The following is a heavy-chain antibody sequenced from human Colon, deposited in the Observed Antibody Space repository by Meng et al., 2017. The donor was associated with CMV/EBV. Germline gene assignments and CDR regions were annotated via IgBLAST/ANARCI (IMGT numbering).Heavy chain of an antibody. CDR1: CYAFSAYG. D-gene: IGHD2-15*01. J-gene: IGHJ4*02. CDR2: INPYNRDT. Sequence: CKTSCYAFSAYGISWVRQVPGQGLEWMGWINPYNRDTNYPQKFQGRVTLTVDTYTTTVHMDVRGLRYDDTGLYFCARDESKFGSEMDSWGQGTLVTVSS. CDR3: ARDESKFGSEMDS. V-gene: IGHV1-18*04.